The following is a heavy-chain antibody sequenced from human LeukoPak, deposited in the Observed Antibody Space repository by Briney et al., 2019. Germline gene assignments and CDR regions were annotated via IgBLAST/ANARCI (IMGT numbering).Heavy chain of an antibody. CDR3: ARDKSSGWSFDL. CDR1: GYTFTDYL. Sequence: ASVKVSCKSSGYTFTDYLMYWVRQAPGQGLEWMGWIKPNSGDTKYAQKFQGRVTMTRDTSISTIYMELSSLRSDDTAVYYCARDKSSGWSFDLWGQGTLVTVSS. CDR2: IKPNSGDT. D-gene: IGHD6-19*01. V-gene: IGHV1-2*02. J-gene: IGHJ4*02.